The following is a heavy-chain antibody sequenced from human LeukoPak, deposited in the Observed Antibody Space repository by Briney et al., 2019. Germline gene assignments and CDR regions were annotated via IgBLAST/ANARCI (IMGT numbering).Heavy chain of an antibody. CDR2: ISYDGSNK. CDR3: ARGQHFDYLDY. D-gene: IGHD2/OR15-2a*01. J-gene: IGHJ4*02. Sequence: PGRSLRLSCAASGFTFSSYAMHWVRQAPGKGLEWVAVISYDGSNKYYADSVKGRFTISRDNSKNTLYLQMNSLRAEDTAVYYCARGQHFDYLDYWGQGTLVTVSS. CDR1: GFTFSSYA. V-gene: IGHV3-30-3*01.